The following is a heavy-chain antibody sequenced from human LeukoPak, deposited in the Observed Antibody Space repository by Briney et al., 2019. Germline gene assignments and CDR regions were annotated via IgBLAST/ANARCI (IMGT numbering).Heavy chain of an antibody. V-gene: IGHV4-59*01. Sequence: SETLSVTCTVSGDSISSYYWSWIRQPPGKGLEWIGYIYYSGSTNYNPSLKSRVTISVDTSKNQFSLKLTSVTAADTAVYYRARTTEGGYTYGYFYYYYMDVWGKGTTVTISS. CDR3: ARTTEGGYTYGYFYYYYMDV. J-gene: IGHJ6*03. D-gene: IGHD5-18*01. CDR1: GDSISSYY. CDR2: IYYSGST.